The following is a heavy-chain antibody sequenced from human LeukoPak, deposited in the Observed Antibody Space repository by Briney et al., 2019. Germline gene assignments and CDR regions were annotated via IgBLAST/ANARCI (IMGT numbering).Heavy chain of an antibody. V-gene: IGHV1-2*02. CDR2: INPNSGGT. CDR3: GREGRKVRNCSGGSCYSGYYYYYMDV. CDR1: GYTFTGYY. Sequence: GASVKVSCKASGYTFTGYYMHWVRQAPGQGLEWMGWINPNSGGTNYAQKFQGRVTMTRDTSISTDYMELSRLRSEDRAGYYCGREGRKVRNCSGGSCYSGYYYYYMDVWGKGTTVTVSS. D-gene: IGHD2-15*01. J-gene: IGHJ6*03.